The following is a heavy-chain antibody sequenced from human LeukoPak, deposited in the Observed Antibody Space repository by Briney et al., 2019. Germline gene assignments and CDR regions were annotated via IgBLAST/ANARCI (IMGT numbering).Heavy chain of an antibody. Sequence: PSETLSLTCGVFGGSFSGSYWSWIRQPPGKGLEWIGEISHSGSISYNSSIKSRVTISVDTSKNQFSLRLRSVTAADTAVYYCARTAKERHDSSGYYERYFDYWGQGTLVTVSS. J-gene: IGHJ4*02. CDR1: GGSFSGSY. CDR2: ISHSGSI. D-gene: IGHD3-22*01. CDR3: ARTAKERHDSSGYYERYFDY. V-gene: IGHV4-34*01.